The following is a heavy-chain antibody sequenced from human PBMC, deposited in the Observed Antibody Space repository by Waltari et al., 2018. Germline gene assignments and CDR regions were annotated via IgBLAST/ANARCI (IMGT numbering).Heavy chain of an antibody. D-gene: IGHD3-10*01. V-gene: IGHV6-1*01. CDR1: GDSVSSNSAA. CDR2: TYYRSKWYN. CDR3: ARDRDTMVRGVTPPGWFDP. J-gene: IGHJ5*02. Sequence: QVQLQQSGPGLVKPSQTLSLTCAISGDSVSSNSAAWNWIRQSPSSGLEWLGRTYYRSKWYNDYAVSVKSRITINPDTSKNQFSLQLNSVTPEDTAVYYCARDRDTMVRGVTPPGWFDPWGQGTLVTVSS.